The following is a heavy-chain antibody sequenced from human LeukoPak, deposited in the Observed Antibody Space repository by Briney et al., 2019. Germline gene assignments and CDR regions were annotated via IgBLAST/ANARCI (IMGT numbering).Heavy chain of an antibody. V-gene: IGHV1-69*13. Sequence: SVTVTCKASGGTFGSYVISWVRQAPGQGLEWMGGIIPIFGTAHYAQKFQGRLTITADESTSTVYMEMSSLRSEDTAMYYCAKEGDTALVTGYFDLWGRGTLVTVSA. CDR2: IIPIFGTA. J-gene: IGHJ2*01. D-gene: IGHD5-18*01. CDR1: GGTFGSYV. CDR3: AKEGDTALVTGYFDL.